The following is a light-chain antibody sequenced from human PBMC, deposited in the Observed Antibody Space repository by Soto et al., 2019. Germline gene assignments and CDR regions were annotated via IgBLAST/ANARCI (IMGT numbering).Light chain of an antibody. CDR1: QSVSSSY. J-gene: IGKJ1*01. CDR3: QQHGSSLTWT. CDR2: GAS. V-gene: IGKV3-20*01. Sequence: EIVLTQSPGTLSLSPGEGATLSCRASQSVSSSYLAWYQQKFGQAPRLLIYGASSRATGIPDRFSGSGSGTDFTLTISRLEPEDFAVYYCQQHGSSLTWTFGQGTKVDIK.